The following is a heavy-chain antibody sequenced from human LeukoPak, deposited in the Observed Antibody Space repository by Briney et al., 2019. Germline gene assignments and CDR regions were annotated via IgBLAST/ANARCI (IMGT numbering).Heavy chain of an antibody. CDR2: ISGSGGST. V-gene: IGHV3-23*01. CDR1: GFTFSSYA. D-gene: IGHD2-2*02. J-gene: IGHJ5*02. Sequence: PGGSLRLSCAASGFTFSSYAMSWVRQAPGKGLEWVSAISGSGGSTYHADSVKGRFTISRDNSKNTLYLQMNSLRVEDTAVYYCAKGFCSSFTCYSRFDPWGQGTLVSVSS. CDR3: AKGFCSSFTCYSRFDP.